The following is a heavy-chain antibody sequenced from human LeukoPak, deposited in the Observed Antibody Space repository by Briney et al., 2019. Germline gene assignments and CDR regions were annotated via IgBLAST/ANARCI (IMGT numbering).Heavy chain of an antibody. CDR3: ARGYVSSSRRPDC. J-gene: IGHJ4*02. D-gene: IGHD6-6*01. V-gene: IGHV4-38-2*02. CDR1: DFSISSGYY. Sequence: SETLSLTCTVSDFSISSGYYWGWVRQPPGKGLEWIGNIYHSGNAYYNPSLKSRVTISVDTSKNQFSLKLSSVTAADTAVYYCARGYVSSSRRPDCWGQGTLVTVSS. CDR2: IYHSGNA.